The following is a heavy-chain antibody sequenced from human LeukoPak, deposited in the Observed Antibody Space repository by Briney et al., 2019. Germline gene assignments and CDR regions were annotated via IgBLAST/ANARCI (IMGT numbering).Heavy chain of an antibody. CDR2: ISAYNGNT. CDR1: GYTFTSYG. CDR3: ARESVNRGRGDGSD. V-gene: IGHV1-18*01. Sequence: ASVKVSCKASGYTFTSYGISWVRQAPGQGLEWMGWISAYNGNTNYAQKLQGRVTMTTDTSTSTAYMELRSLRSEDTAVYYCARESVNRGRGDGSDWGQGTLVTVSS. D-gene: IGHD5-24*01. J-gene: IGHJ4*02.